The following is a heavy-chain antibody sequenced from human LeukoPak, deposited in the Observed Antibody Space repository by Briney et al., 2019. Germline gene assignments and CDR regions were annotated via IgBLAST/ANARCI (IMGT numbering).Heavy chain of an antibody. CDR2: ISGSGGST. CDR1: GFTFSSYS. J-gene: IGHJ6*02. Sequence: PGGSLRLSCAASGFTFSSYSMNWVRQAPGKGLEWVSAISGSGGSTYYADSVKGRFTISRDNSKNTLYLQMNSLRAEDTAVYYCARGGIFENGMDVWGQGTTVTVSS. D-gene: IGHD3-3*01. V-gene: IGHV3-23*01. CDR3: ARGGIFENGMDV.